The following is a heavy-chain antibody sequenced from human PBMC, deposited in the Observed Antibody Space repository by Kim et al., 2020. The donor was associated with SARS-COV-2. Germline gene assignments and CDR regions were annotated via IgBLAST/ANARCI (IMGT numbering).Heavy chain of an antibody. V-gene: IGHV3-33*05. D-gene: IGHD6-19*01. CDR2: ISYDGSNK. CDR1: GFTFSSYG. J-gene: IGHJ4*02. Sequence: GGSLRLSCAAPGFTFSSYGMHWVRQAPGKGLEWVAVISYDGSNKYYADSVKGRFTISRDNSKNTLYLQMNSLRAEDTAVYYCARDLIAVADYWGQGTLVTVSS. CDR3: ARDLIAVADY.